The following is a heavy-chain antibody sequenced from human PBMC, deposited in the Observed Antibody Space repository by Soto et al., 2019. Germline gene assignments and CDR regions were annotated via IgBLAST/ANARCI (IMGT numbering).Heavy chain of an antibody. CDR1: GFTFSSYA. Sequence: GGSLRLSCVASGFTFSSYAMHWVRQAPGKGLEWVAVISYDGSNKYYADSVKCRFTISRDNSKNTLYLQMNSLRAEDTAVYYCARDRGYGSGSYYVYFDYWGQGTLVTVSS. CDR2: ISYDGSNK. V-gene: IGHV3-30-3*01. J-gene: IGHJ4*02. D-gene: IGHD3-10*01. CDR3: ARDRGYGSGSYYVYFDY.